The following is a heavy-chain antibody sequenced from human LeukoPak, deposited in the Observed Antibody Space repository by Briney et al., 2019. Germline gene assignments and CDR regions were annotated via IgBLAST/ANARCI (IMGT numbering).Heavy chain of an antibody. V-gene: IGHV3-23*01. CDR1: RFTFNTYA. CDR2: ISGSGGST. Sequence: GGSLRLSCAASRFTFNTYAMSWVRQAPGKGLEWVSAISGSGGSTYYADSMKGRFTISRDNSKNTLYLQMNSLRAEDTAVYYCAKDGLVWFGELNWGQGTLVTVSS. CDR3: AKDGLVWFGELN. D-gene: IGHD3-10*01. J-gene: IGHJ4*02.